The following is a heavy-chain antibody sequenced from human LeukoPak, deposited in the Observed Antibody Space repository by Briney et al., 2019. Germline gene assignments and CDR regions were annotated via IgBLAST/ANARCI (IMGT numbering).Heavy chain of an antibody. Sequence: SETLSLTCTVSGGSISGYFWSWFRQPPGKGLEWIGHIYSSGSTTYTPSLQSRVTISVDTSKNQLSLRLSSVTAADTAVYYCARHYPSGSYPLDYWGQGTLVTVSS. V-gene: IGHV4-59*08. J-gene: IGHJ4*02. D-gene: IGHD3-10*01. CDR2: IYSSGST. CDR1: GGSISGYF. CDR3: ARHYPSGSYPLDY.